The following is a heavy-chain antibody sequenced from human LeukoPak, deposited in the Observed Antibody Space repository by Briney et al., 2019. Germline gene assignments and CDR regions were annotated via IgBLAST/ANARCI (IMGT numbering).Heavy chain of an antibody. Sequence: PGGSLRLSCAASGFTVSSNYMSWVRQAPGKGLELVSVIYSGGGTYYADSVKGRFTISRDNSKNTVYLQMNSLRAEDTAVYYCARASFWFDYSGYYFDYWGQGTLVTVSS. CDR2: IYSGGGT. J-gene: IGHJ4*02. D-gene: IGHD2-15*01. V-gene: IGHV3-66*01. CDR3: ARASFWFDYSGYYFDY. CDR1: GFTVSSNY.